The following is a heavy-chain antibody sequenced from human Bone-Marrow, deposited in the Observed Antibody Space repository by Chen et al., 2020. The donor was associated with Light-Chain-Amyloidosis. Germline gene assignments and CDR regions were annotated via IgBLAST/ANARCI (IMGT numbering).Heavy chain of an antibody. CDR3: ARDRGSGSFPTFDY. D-gene: IGHD1-26*01. J-gene: IGHJ4*02. Sequence: QVQLVESGGSVVQPGRSLRLPCSASGFPFSSYGMHWVRQAPGKGLEWVAVIWYDGSNKYYADSVKGRFTISRDNSKNTLYLQMNSLRAEDTAVYYCARDRGSGSFPTFDYWGQGTLVTVSS. V-gene: IGHV3-33*01. CDR1: GFPFSSYG. CDR2: IWYDGSNK.